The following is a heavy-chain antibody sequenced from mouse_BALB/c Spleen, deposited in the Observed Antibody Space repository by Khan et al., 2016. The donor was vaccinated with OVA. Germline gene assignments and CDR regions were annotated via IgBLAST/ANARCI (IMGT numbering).Heavy chain of an antibody. CDR3: ARRGYDYGRGALFAY. V-gene: IGHV2-2*02. CDR1: GFSLTNYS. Sequence: QMQLEESGPGLVQPSQSLSITCTVSGFSLTNYSVHWVRQSPGKGLEWLGVIWSAGSTDYNAAFISRLTIRKDHSRSQVFFKMNSLQPNDTAIYYGARRGYDYGRGALFAYWGQGTLVTVSA. J-gene: IGHJ3*01. CDR2: IWSAGST. D-gene: IGHD2-4*01.